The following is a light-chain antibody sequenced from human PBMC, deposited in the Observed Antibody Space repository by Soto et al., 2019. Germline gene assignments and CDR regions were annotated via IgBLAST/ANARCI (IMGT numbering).Light chain of an antibody. CDR3: RSYDGSLATSI. Sequence: QSVLTQPPSVSGTPGQRVSISCTGTSSNLGAGYDVHWYQQLPGAAPRLLIFGNNVRPSGVPDRFSGSKSGTSASLAITGLQAEHEAIYHCRSYDGSLATSIFGAGTKVTVL. V-gene: IGLV1-40*01. CDR1: SSNLGAGYD. J-gene: IGLJ2*01. CDR2: GNN.